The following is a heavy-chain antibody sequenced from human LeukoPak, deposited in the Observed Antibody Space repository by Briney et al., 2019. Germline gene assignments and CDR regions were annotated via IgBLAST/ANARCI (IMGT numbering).Heavy chain of an antibody. J-gene: IGHJ4*02. CDR2: IIPIFGTA. Sequence: SVKVSCKASGGTFSSYAISWVRQAPGQGLEWMGGIIPIFGTANYAQKFQGRVTITADESTSTAYMELSSLRSEDTAVYYCARAVKSYCSSTSCRSHYFDYWGQGTLVTVSS. CDR3: ARAVKSYCSSTSCRSHYFDY. D-gene: IGHD2-2*01. V-gene: IGHV1-69*13. CDR1: GGTFSSYA.